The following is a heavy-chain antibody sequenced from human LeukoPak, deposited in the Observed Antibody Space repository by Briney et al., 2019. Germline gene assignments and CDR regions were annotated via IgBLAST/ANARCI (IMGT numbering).Heavy chain of an antibody. CDR3: ARHRPMTGTYFFDY. V-gene: IGHV4-59*08. D-gene: IGHD1-1*01. CDR1: GGSFSGYY. CDR2: IYYSGST. J-gene: IGHJ4*02. Sequence: SETLSLTCAVSGGSFSGYYWVWIRQPPGKGLEWIGYIYYSGSTNYNPSLKSRVTISVDTSKNQFSLKLTSVTAADTAVYYCARHRPMTGTYFFDYWGQGTLVTVSS.